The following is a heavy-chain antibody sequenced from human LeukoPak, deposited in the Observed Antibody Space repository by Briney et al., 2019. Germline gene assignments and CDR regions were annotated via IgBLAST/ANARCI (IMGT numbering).Heavy chain of an antibody. CDR2: INPSGGST. D-gene: IGHD3-16*02. CDR1: GYTFTSYY. CDR3: ARALDSLGGLSLPDY. Sequence: GASVKVSCKASGYTFTSYYMHWVRQAPGQGLEWMGIINPSGGSTSYAQKFQGRVTMTRDMSTSTVYMELSSLRSEDTAVYYCARALDSLGGLSLPDYWGQGTLVTVSS. V-gene: IGHV1-46*01. J-gene: IGHJ4*02.